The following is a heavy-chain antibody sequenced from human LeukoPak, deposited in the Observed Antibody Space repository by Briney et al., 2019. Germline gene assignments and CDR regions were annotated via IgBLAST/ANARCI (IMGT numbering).Heavy chain of an antibody. CDR1: GFTFSSYG. D-gene: IGHD3-9*01. CDR3: AQDDSVNYDILTGESVP. CDR2: ISYDGSNK. Sequence: GGSLRLSCAASGFTFSSYGMHWVRQAPGKGLEWVAVISYDGSNKYYADSVKGRFTISRDNSKNTLYLQMNSLRAEDTAVYYCAQDDSVNYDILTGESVPWGQGTLVTVSS. J-gene: IGHJ5*02. V-gene: IGHV3-30*18.